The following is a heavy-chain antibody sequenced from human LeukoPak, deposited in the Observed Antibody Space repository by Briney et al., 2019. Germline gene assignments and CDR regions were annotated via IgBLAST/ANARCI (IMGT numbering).Heavy chain of an antibody. D-gene: IGHD5-12*01. CDR2: IYTSGST. J-gene: IGHJ6*03. CDR3: ARDLSLRLPHYYYYMDV. CDR1: GGSISSYY. Sequence: SETLSLTCTVSGGSISSYYWSWIRQPAGKGLQWIGRIYTSGSTNYNPSLKSRVTMSVDTSKNQFSLKLSSVTAADTAVYYCARDLSLRLPHYYYYMDVWGKGTTVTVSS. V-gene: IGHV4-4*07.